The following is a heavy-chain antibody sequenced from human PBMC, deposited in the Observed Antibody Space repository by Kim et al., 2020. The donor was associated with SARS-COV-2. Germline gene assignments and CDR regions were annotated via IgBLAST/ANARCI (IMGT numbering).Heavy chain of an antibody. Sequence: GRFTISRNNAKNTLYLQMNSLRAEDTAVYYCAKDLPLQFLEWLPTTIFDYWGQGTLVTVSS. CDR3: AKDLPLQFLEWLPTTIFDY. J-gene: IGHJ4*02. D-gene: IGHD3-3*01. V-gene: IGHV3-23*01.